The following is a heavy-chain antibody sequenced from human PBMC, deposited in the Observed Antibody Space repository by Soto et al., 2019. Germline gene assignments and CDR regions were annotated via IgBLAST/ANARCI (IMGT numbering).Heavy chain of an antibody. CDR2: ISGSGGST. V-gene: IGHV3-23*01. D-gene: IGHD3-3*01. CDR1: GCTFSSYA. CDR3: AKTYYDFWSGYYPFDY. J-gene: IGHJ4*02. Sequence: GGSLRLSCAASGCTFSSYAMSWVRQAPGKGLEWVSAISGSGGSTYYADSVKGRFTISRDNSKNTLYLQMNRLRAEDTAVYYCAKTYYDFWSGYYPFDYWGQGTLVTVSS.